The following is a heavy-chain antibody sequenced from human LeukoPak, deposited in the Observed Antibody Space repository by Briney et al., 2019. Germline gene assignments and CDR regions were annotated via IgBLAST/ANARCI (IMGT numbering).Heavy chain of an antibody. CDR1: GGSISSYY. CDR2: IYYSGSA. Sequence: SETLSLTCTVSGGSISSYYWGWIRQPPGKGLEWIGSIYYSGSAYYTPSLKSRVSISVDTSKNQFSLKLRSLAAADTAVYYCARDKSPWFDPWGQGTLVTVSP. CDR3: ARDKSPWFDP. J-gene: IGHJ5*02. V-gene: IGHV4-39*07.